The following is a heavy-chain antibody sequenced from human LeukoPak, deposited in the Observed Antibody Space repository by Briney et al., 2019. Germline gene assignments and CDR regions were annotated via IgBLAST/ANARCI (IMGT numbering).Heavy chain of an antibody. D-gene: IGHD2-15*01. Sequence: GRSLRLSCAASGFTFSSYGMHWVRQAPGKGLEWVSSISSTSTYMYYADSVKGRFTISRDNAKNSLFLQMNSLRAEDTAVYYCAKNTFCSSSSCQTALDYWGQGTLVTVSS. V-gene: IGHV3-21*01. CDR1: GFTFSSYG. CDR3: AKNTFCSSSSCQTALDY. J-gene: IGHJ4*02. CDR2: ISSTSTYM.